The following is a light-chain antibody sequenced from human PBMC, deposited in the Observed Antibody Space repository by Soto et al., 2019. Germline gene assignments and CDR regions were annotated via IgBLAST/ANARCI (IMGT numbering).Light chain of an antibody. CDR1: QTISKY. Sequence: DIQMTQSPSSLSASVGDRVTITCRASQTISKYLNWYQHKPGKGPKLLIYGASTLQSGVPSRFSGSGSGTEFTLTISSLQPDDFATYYCQQLNTYPSTFGGGTKVDIK. V-gene: IGKV1-9*01. CDR3: QQLNTYPST. J-gene: IGKJ4*01. CDR2: GAS.